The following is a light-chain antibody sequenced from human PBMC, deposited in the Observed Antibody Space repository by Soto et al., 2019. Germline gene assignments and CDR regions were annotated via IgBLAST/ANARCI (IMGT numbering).Light chain of an antibody. V-gene: IGLV2-14*01. J-gene: IGLJ2*01. CDR3: SSYTSRRSVI. CDR2: EVS. CDR1: SSDVGGYNH. Sequence: QSALTQPASVSGSPGQSITISCTGTSSDVGGYNHVSWFQQHPGKAPTLMIFEVSSRPSGVSNRFSGSKSGHTASLTISGLQGEDEADYYCSSYTSRRSVIFGGGTKLTVL.